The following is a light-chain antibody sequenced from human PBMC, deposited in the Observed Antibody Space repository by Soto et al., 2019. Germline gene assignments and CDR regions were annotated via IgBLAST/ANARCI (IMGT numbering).Light chain of an antibody. J-gene: IGLJ1*01. CDR3: SSYTSSSMGYV. CDR2: AVS. Sequence: QSALTQPASVSGSPGQSITISCTGTSSDVGGYNYVSWYQQHPGKAPKLMIYAVSNRPSGVSNLFSGSNSGNTASLTSSWRPAYDEAEYYCSSYTSSSMGYVFGTGTKLTVL. V-gene: IGLV2-14*03. CDR1: SSDVGGYNY.